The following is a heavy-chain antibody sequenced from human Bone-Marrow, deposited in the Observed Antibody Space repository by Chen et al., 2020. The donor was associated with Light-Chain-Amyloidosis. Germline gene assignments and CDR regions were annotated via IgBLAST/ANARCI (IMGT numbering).Heavy chain of an antibody. J-gene: IGHJ4*02. CDR2: VSGSTVST. D-gene: IGHD3-10*01. V-gene: IGHV3-23*04. CDR3: TRKGGYFDF. Sequence: EVQLVESGGGLVQPGGSLRLSCGRSGFNFSSFGMSWVRQAPGKGLEWVSTVSGSTVSTYYAGAVKGRFIISRDNSKSTLYLQMNSLRAGDTAVYFCTRKGGYFDFWGQGSLVTVSS. CDR1: GFNFSSFG.